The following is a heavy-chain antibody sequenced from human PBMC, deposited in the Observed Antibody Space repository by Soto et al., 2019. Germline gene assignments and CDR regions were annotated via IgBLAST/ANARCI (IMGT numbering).Heavy chain of an antibody. Sequence: EVHLVESGGGLVQTGGSLRLSCAASGFTFSSYWMHWVRQAPGKGLEWVSRISTDEKTTGYADSVKGRFTLSRDNAKNTLYLQMNSLRADDTAVYYCARAIYGDSVGVEYWSQGTLVTVCS. D-gene: IGHD4-17*01. CDR3: ARAIYGDSVGVEY. CDR1: GFTFSSYW. CDR2: ISTDEKTT. J-gene: IGHJ4*02. V-gene: IGHV3-74*01.